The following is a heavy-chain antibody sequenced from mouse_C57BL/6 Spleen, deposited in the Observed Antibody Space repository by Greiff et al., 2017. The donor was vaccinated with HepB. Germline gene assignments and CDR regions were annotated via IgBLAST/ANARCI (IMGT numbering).Heavy chain of an antibody. CDR3: ARKAYYGSSSWYFDV. CDR2: IYPRDGST. Sequence: QVQLQQSEAELVKPGASVKISCKVSGYTFTDHTIHWMKQRPEQGLEWIGYIYPRDGSTKYNEKFKGKATLTADKSSSTAYMQLNSLTSEDSAVYFCARKAYYGSSSWYFDVWGTGTTVTVSS. J-gene: IGHJ1*03. CDR1: GYTFTDHT. V-gene: IGHV1-78*01. D-gene: IGHD1-1*01.